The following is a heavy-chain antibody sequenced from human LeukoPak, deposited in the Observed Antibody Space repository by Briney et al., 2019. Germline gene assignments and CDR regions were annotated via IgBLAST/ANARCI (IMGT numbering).Heavy chain of an antibody. CDR1: GGSISSYY. CDR2: IYYSGST. J-gene: IGHJ5*02. V-gene: IGHV4-59*08. D-gene: IGHD6-19*01. CDR3: ARYSSGWSLNWFDP. Sequence: SETLSLTCTVSGGSISSYYWSWIRQPPGKGLEWIGYIYYSGSTNYNPSLKSRVTISVDTSKNQFSLKLSSVTAADTAVYYCARYSSGWSLNWFDPWGQGTLVTVSS.